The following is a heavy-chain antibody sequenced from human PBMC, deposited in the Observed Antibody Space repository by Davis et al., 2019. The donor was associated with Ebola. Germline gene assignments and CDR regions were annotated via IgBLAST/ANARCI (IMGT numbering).Heavy chain of an antibody. CDR1: GFTFSSYW. D-gene: IGHD5-24*01. CDR3: AKGLGKMATSSFDY. J-gene: IGHJ4*02. V-gene: IGHV3-48*04. Sequence: GGSLRLSCAASGFTFSSYWMSWVRQAPGKGLEWVSYISSSSSAKYYADSVKGRFTISRDNAKNSLYLQMNSLRAEDTAVYYCAKGLGKMATSSFDYWGQGTLVTVSS. CDR2: ISSSSSAK.